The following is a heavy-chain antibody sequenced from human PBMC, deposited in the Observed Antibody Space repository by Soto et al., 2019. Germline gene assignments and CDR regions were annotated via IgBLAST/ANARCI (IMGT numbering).Heavy chain of an antibody. J-gene: IGHJ6*02. V-gene: IGHV3-33*01. CDR1: GFTFSSYG. D-gene: IGHD3-10*01. CDR3: ARVSGSGSYYNSYGMDV. Sequence: GSLRLSCAASGFTFSSYGMHWVRQAPGKGLEWVAVIWYDGSNKYYADSVKGRFTISRDNSKNTLYLQMNSLRAEDTAVYYCARVSGSGSYYNSYGMDVWGQGTTVTVSS. CDR2: IWYDGSNK.